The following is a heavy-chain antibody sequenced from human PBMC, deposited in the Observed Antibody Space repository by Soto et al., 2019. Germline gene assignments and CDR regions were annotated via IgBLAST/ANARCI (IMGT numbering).Heavy chain of an antibody. J-gene: IGHJ5*02. Sequence: SETLSLTCTVSGGSISSYQWSWIRQPPGKGLEWIGYINYSGNTNYNPSLKSRVTIAVDTPKNQFSLKLSSVTAADTAVYYCARDYRSSWYGSFDTWGQGTLVTVSS. V-gene: IGHV4-59*01. CDR2: INYSGNT. D-gene: IGHD6-13*01. CDR3: ARDYRSSWYGSFDT. CDR1: GGSISSYQ.